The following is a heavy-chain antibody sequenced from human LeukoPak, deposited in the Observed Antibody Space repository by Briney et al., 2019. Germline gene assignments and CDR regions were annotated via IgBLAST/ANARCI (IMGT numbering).Heavy chain of an antibody. CDR2: ISGSGGSI. V-gene: IGHV3-48*03. D-gene: IGHD3-10*01. J-gene: IGHJ3*01. CDR1: GFTSSTYE. Sequence: GGSLRLSCAASGFTSSTYEMNWVRQAPGKGLEWISYISGSGGSIYADSVKGRFTISRDNAKNSLYLQMNSLRAEDTAMYYCARMYYFGSGSLGEAFDVWGQGTLVTVSS. CDR3: ARMYYFGSGSLGEAFDV.